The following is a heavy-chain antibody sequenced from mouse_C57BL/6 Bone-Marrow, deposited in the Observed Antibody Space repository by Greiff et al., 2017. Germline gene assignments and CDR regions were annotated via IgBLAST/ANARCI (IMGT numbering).Heavy chain of an antibody. CDR2: IDPENGDT. J-gene: IGHJ2*01. Sequence: EVKLQESGAELVRPGASVKLSCTASGFNIKDDYMHWVKQRPEQGLEWIGWIDPENGDTEYASKFQGKATITADTSSNTAYLQLSSLTSEDTAVYYCTRDYGSLDYWGQGTTLTVSS. CDR3: TRDYGSLDY. D-gene: IGHD1-1*01. CDR1: GFNIKDDY. V-gene: IGHV14-4*01.